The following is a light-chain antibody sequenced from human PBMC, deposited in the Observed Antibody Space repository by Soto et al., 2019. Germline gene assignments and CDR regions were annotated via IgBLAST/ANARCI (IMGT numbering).Light chain of an antibody. CDR3: QQYYVTPPT. CDR1: QSVLFSSNSKNA. Sequence: DIVMTQSPDSLDVTLGERATINCKSSQSVLFSSNSKNALAWYQQRPGQPPKLLIYWASTRESGVPYRFSGSGSGIDFTLTINTLQAEDVAVYYCQQYYVTPPTFGGGTKVEIK. V-gene: IGKV4-1*01. CDR2: WAS. J-gene: IGKJ4*01.